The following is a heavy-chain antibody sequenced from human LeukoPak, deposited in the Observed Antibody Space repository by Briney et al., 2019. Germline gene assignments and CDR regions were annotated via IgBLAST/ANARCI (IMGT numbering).Heavy chain of an antibody. V-gene: IGHV3-23*01. J-gene: IGHJ4*02. CDR3: AKSVYGSGNY. CDR1: GFTFSSYA. Sequence: GGSLRLSCAASGFTFSSYAMSWVRQAPGKGMEWVSTISGSGSSTYYADSVKGRFTISRDNSKNTVYLQMNSLRAEDTAVYYCAKSVYGSGNYWGQGTLVTVSS. D-gene: IGHD3-10*01. CDR2: ISGSGSST.